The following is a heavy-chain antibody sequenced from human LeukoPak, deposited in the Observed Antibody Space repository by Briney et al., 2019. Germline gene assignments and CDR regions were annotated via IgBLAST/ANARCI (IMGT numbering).Heavy chain of an antibody. Sequence: PSQTLSLTCTVSGGSISSGGYYWSWIRQPPGKGLEWIGEINHSGSTNYNPSLKSRVTISVDTSKNQFSLKLSSVTAADTAVYHCAREAGIAAAIVWFDPWGQGTLVTVSS. V-gene: IGHV4-30-2*01. CDR3: AREAGIAAAIVWFDP. CDR2: INHSGST. CDR1: GGSISSGGYY. D-gene: IGHD6-13*01. J-gene: IGHJ5*02.